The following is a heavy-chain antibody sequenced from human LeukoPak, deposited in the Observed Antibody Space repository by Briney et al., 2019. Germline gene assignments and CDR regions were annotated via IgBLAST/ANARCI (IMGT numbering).Heavy chain of an antibody. Sequence: GGSLRLSCAASGFTFSSYSMNWVRQAPGKGLEWVSYISSSSSTIYYADSVKGRFTISRDNAKNSLYLQMYSLRAEDTAVYYCAKGPYYDFWSGPEPPFDYWGQGTLVTVSS. V-gene: IGHV3-48*01. CDR3: AKGPYYDFWSGPEPPFDY. J-gene: IGHJ4*02. D-gene: IGHD3-3*01. CDR2: ISSSSSTI. CDR1: GFTFSSYS.